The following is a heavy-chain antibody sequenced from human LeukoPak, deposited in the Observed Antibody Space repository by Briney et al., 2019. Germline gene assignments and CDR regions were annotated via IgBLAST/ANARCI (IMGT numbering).Heavy chain of an antibody. J-gene: IGHJ3*02. CDR2: INSDGSGT. D-gene: IGHD6-13*01. CDR1: GFTFSSYW. V-gene: IGHV3-74*01. Sequence: GGSLRLSCAASGFTFSSYWMHWVRQAPGKGLVWVSRINSDGSGTNHADAVKGRFIISRDNAKNTLYLQMNSLRAEDTAVYYCARISSYAFDIWGQGTRVTVSS. CDR3: ARISSYAFDI.